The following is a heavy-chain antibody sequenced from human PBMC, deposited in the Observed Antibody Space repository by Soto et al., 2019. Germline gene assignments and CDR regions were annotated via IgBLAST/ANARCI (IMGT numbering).Heavy chain of an antibody. D-gene: IGHD3-10*01. V-gene: IGHV3-11*01. Sequence: LRLSCAASGFTFSDYYMSWIRQAPGKGLEWVSYISSSGSTIYYADSVKGRFTISRDNAKNSLYLQMNSLRAEDTAVYYCARDSAYYGSAHNWFDPWGQGTLVTVSS. CDR2: ISSSGSTI. CDR1: GFTFSDYY. J-gene: IGHJ5*02. CDR3: ARDSAYYGSAHNWFDP.